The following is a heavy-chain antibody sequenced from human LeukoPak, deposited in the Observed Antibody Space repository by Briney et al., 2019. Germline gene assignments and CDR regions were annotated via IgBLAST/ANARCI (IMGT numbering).Heavy chain of an antibody. Sequence: SETLSLTCTVSGGSISSYYWSWIRQPPGKGLEWIGYIYYSGSTNYNPSLKSRVTISVDTSKNQFSLKLSSVTAADTAVYYCARLTGEWLLLGYFDYWGQGTLVTVSS. D-gene: IGHD3-22*01. J-gene: IGHJ4*02. CDR3: ARLTGEWLLLGYFDY. CDR2: IYYSGST. V-gene: IGHV4-59*08. CDR1: GGSISSYY.